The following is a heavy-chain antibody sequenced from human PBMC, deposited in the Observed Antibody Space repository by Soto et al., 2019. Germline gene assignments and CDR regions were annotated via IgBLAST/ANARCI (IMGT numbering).Heavy chain of an antibody. CDR3: ARHEGWTGPDQ. CDR2: IFHDGNT. D-gene: IGHD2-8*02. Sequence: SETLSLTCAVSGASIGSGGWWSWVRQPPGKGLEWIAEIFHDGNTNYSPSLKSRVTISVDKSQNQCSLNVYSVIAADTAVYYCARHEGWTGPDQWGQGTLVTVSS. CDR1: GASIGSGGW. V-gene: IGHV4-4*02. J-gene: IGHJ5*02.